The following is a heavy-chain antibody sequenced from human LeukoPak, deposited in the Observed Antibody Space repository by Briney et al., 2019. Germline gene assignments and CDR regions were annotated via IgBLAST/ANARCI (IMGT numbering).Heavy chain of an antibody. Sequence: PGGSLRLSCAASGFTFNSYAMTWVRQAPGKGLEWVSHVSGSGGITYYADSVNGRFTIFRENSKNTFYLQMDSLRAEDTAVYYCAKTTAGNSSSRNPGWPVDYWGQGTLVTVSS. CDR3: AKTTAGNSSSRNPGWPVDY. D-gene: IGHD6-13*01. V-gene: IGHV3-23*01. J-gene: IGHJ4*02. CDR1: GFTFNSYA. CDR2: VSGSGGIT.